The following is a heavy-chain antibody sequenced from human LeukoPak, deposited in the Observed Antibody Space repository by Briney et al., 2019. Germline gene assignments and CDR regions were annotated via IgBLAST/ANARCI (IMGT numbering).Heavy chain of an antibody. CDR1: GFTFDDYA. CDR3: ARDGTKWPEYFQH. D-gene: IGHD5-12*01. J-gene: IGHJ1*01. V-gene: IGHV3-9*01. CDR2: ISWNSGSI. Sequence: GRSLRLSCAASGFTFDDYAMHWVRQAPGKGLEWVSGISWNSGSIGYADSVKGRFTISRDNAKNSLYLQMNSLRAEDTAVYYCARDGTKWPEYFQHWGQGTLVTVSS.